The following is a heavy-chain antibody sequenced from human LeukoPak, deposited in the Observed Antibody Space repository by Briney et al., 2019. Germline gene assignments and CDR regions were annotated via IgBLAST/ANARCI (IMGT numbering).Heavy chain of an antibody. CDR2: ISYDGSNK. V-gene: IGHV3-30*03. Sequence: GGSLRLSCAASGFTFSSYGMHWVRQAPGKGLEWLAVISYDGSNKYYADSVKGRFTISRDNSKNTLYLQMNSLRAEDTAVYYCMSAGSASYFVGRWGQGTLVTVSS. D-gene: IGHD3-10*01. J-gene: IGHJ4*02. CDR3: MSAGSASYFVGR. CDR1: GFTFSSYG.